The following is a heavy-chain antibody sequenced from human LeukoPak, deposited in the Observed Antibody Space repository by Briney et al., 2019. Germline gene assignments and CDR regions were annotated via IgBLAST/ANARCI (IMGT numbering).Heavy chain of an antibody. CDR1: GDTLSELS. CDR2: IIPILGIA. J-gene: IGHJ5*02. D-gene: IGHD2-15*01. Sequence: ASLKVSCKVSGDTLSELSMHWVRQAPGQGLEWMGRIIPILGIANYAQKFQGRVTITADKSTSTAYMELSSLRSEDTAVYYCARGPDCSGGSCYENWFDPWGQGTLVTVSS. V-gene: IGHV1-69*04. CDR3: ARGPDCSGGSCYENWFDP.